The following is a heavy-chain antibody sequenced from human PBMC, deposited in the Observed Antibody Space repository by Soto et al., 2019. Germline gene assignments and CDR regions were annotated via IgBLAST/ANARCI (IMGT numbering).Heavy chain of an antibody. V-gene: IGHV3-48*02. J-gene: IGHJ4*02. CDR2: ISGTSGSI. Sequence: EVQLEESGGGLVQPGGSLRLSCAASGFTFSTYSMTWVRRAPGKGLEWVSYISGTSGSIYYADSAKGRFTISRDNAKNSLYLQMNSLRDEDTAVYYCARVRGPRYSSAWNDYWGQGTMVTVSS. CDR3: ARVRGPRYSSAWNDY. CDR1: GFTFSTYS. D-gene: IGHD6-19*01.